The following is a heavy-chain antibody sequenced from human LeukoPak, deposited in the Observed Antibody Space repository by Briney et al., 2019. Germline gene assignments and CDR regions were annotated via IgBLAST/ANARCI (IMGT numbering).Heavy chain of an antibody. D-gene: IGHD2-2*01. J-gene: IGHJ4*02. CDR3: ARAPITSPFYFDY. CDR2: INWSGGST. V-gene: IGHV3-20*04. Sequence: GGSLRLSCTASGFAFDEHGMSWVRQVPGKGLEWVSGINWSGGSTGYADPLRGRFTISRDNAKNSLYLQMDSLRAEDTALYYCARAPITSPFYFDYWGQGTLVNVSS. CDR1: GFAFDEHG.